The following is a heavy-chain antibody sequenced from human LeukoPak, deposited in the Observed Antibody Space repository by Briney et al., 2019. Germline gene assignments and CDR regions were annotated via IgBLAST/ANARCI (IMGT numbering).Heavy chain of an antibody. CDR3: ARSWVQLWYDAFDI. Sequence: GGSLRLSCAASGFTFSSYSMNWVHQAPGKGLEWVSSISSSSSYIYYADPVKGRFTISRDNAKNSLYLQMNSLRAEDTAVYYCARSWVQLWYDAFDIWGQGTMVTVSS. D-gene: IGHD5-18*01. V-gene: IGHV3-21*01. CDR1: GFTFSSYS. CDR2: ISSSSSYI. J-gene: IGHJ3*02.